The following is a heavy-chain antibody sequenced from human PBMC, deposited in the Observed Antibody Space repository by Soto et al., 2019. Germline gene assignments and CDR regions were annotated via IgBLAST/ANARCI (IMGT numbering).Heavy chain of an antibody. J-gene: IGHJ3*02. Sequence: QVQLQESGPGLVKPSQTLSLTCTVSGGSISSGDYYWSWIRQPPGKGLEWIGYIYYSGSTYYTPSLKSGVTISVDTSKNHFSLKLSSVTAADTAVYYCARAPPLKYTFGLRGAFDIWGQGTMVTVSS. V-gene: IGHV4-30-4*01. CDR1: GGSISSGDYY. D-gene: IGHD5-18*01. CDR2: IYYSGST. CDR3: ARAPPLKYTFGLRGAFDI.